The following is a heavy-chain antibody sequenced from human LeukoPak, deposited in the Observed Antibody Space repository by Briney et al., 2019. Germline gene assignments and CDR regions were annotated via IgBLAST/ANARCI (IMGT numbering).Heavy chain of an antibody. CDR3: ARGTDYDASGYVDY. CDR2: IKQDGSEK. Sequence: PGGSLRLSCAASGFTFSSYWMSWVRQAPGKGLEWVANIKQDGSEKYYVDSVKGRFTISRDNAKNSLYLQMNSLRAEDTGVYYCARGTDYDASGYVDYWGQGTLVTVSS. D-gene: IGHD3-22*01. V-gene: IGHV3-7*03. CDR1: GFTFSSYW. J-gene: IGHJ4*02.